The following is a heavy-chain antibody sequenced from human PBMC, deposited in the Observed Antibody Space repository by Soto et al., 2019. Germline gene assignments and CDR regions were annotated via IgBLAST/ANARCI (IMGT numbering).Heavy chain of an antibody. V-gene: IGHV1-2*02. CDR1: GFTFSGFY. CDR2: IKPNTDDT. Sequence: ASVKVSCKPSGFTFSGFYLHWVRQAPGQGLEWMGWIKPNTDDTGYAQKFQGRVTLTWDTSSSAGYMDLSSLRSDDTAVYYCARSPYSLEGDGQHYYYGMDLWGLGTTVTV. D-gene: IGHD2-15*01. J-gene: IGHJ6*02. CDR3: ARSPYSLEGDGQHYYYGMDL.